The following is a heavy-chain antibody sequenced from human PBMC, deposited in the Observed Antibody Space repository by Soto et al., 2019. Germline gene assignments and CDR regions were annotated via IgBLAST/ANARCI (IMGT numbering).Heavy chain of an antibody. CDR1: GFTVSTYG. V-gene: IGHV3-30*03. CDR3: ARDPLWGTAMVLWYFDL. Sequence: GGSLRLSCAVSGFTVSTYGMHWVRQAPGKGLEWVAVISRDGGTKYYADSVKGRFTISRDNSKNTLYLQMNSLRAEDTAVYYCARDPLWGTAMVLWYFDLWGRGTLVTVSS. J-gene: IGHJ2*01. CDR2: ISRDGGTK. D-gene: IGHD5-18*01.